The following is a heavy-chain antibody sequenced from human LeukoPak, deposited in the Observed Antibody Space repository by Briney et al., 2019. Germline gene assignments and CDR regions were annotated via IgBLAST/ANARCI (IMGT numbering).Heavy chain of an antibody. J-gene: IGHJ6*02. D-gene: IGHD6-19*01. V-gene: IGHV4-59*08. CDR3: ARHSGWYENGMDV. CDR2: IYYGGST. CDR1: GGSISSYY. Sequence: SETLSLTCTVSGGSISSYYWSWIRQPPGKGLEWIGYIYYGGSTNYNPSLKSRVTISVDTSKNQFSLKLSSVTAADTTVYYCARHSGWYENGMDVWGQGTTVTVSS.